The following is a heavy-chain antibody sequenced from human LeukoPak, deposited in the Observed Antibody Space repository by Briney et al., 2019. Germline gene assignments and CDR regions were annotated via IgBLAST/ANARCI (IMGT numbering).Heavy chain of an antibody. J-gene: IGHJ3*01. CDR3: ARAISDSLARHYDLPNL. V-gene: IGHV4-59*01. CDR2: IYYSGST. CDR1: GGSISSYY. D-gene: IGHD3-3*01. Sequence: PSETLSLTCTVSGGSISSYYWSWIRQPPGKGLEWIGYIYYSGSTNYNPSLKSRVTISVDTSKNQFSLKLSSVTAADAAVYYCARAISDSLARHYDLPNLWGQGTMVTVSS.